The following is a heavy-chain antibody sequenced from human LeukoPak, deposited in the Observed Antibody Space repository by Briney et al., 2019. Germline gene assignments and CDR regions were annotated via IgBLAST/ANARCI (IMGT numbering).Heavy chain of an antibody. CDR1: GFTVSSNY. J-gene: IGHJ4*02. Sequence: GGSLRLSCAASGFTVSSNYMSWIRQAPGKGLEWVAVISYDGSNKYYADSVKGRFTISRDNSKNTLYLQMNSLRAEDTAVYYCASQIVGAFDYWGQGTLVTVSS. CDR2: ISYDGSNK. V-gene: IGHV3-30*03. CDR3: ASQIVGAFDY. D-gene: IGHD1-26*01.